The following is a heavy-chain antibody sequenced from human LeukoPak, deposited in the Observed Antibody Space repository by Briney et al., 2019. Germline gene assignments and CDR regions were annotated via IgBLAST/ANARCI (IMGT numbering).Heavy chain of an antibody. V-gene: IGHV1-8*01. CDR2: MDPNSGNT. J-gene: IGHJ4*02. Sequence: ASVKVSCKASGYTFTSYDINWVRQATGQGLEWMGWMDPNSGNTGYAQKFQGRVTMTRNTSISTAYMELSSLRSEDTAVYYCARARIAAAGTGDYWGQGTLVTVSS. D-gene: IGHD6-13*01. CDR3: ARARIAAAGTGDY. CDR1: GYTFTSYD.